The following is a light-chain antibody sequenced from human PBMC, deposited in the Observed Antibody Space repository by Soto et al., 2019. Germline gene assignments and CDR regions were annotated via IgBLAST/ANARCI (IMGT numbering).Light chain of an antibody. CDR2: DVS. V-gene: IGKV3D-15*01. J-gene: IGKJ4*01. CDR1: QSVSSN. CDR3: QQRSNWPLT. Sequence: EIVMTQSPATLSVSPGERATLSCRASQSVSSNFAWYQQRPAQAPRLLIYDVSTRATGVPTRFSGSGSGTEFTLTISSLQSEDFAVYYCQQRSNWPLTFGGGTKVEIK.